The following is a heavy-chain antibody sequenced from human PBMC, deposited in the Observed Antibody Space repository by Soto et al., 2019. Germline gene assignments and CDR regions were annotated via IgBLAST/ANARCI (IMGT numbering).Heavy chain of an antibody. V-gene: IGHV3-33*01. CDR2: IWYDGSNK. CDR1: GFTFSSYG. CDR3: ARGTGTRDKKMVDYYGMDV. D-gene: IGHD1-1*01. Sequence: GGSLRLSXAASGFTFSSYGMHWVRQAPGKGLEWVAVIWYDGSNKYYADSVKGRFTISRDNSKNMLYLQMNSLRAEDTAVYYCARGTGTRDKKMVDYYGMDVWGQGTTVTVSS. J-gene: IGHJ6*02.